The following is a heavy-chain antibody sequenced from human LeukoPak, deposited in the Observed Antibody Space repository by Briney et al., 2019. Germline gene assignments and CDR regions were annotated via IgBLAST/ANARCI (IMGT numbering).Heavy chain of an antibody. Sequence: GGSLRLSCAASGFTFSSYAMNWVRQAPGKGLEWVAVISYDGSNKYYADSVKGRFTISRDSSKNTVYLQMNSLRAEDTAVYYCARDQRSSSWFDYWGQGTLVTVSS. J-gene: IGHJ4*02. CDR2: ISYDGSNK. CDR1: GFTFSSYA. D-gene: IGHD6-13*01. V-gene: IGHV3-30-3*01. CDR3: ARDQRSSSWFDY.